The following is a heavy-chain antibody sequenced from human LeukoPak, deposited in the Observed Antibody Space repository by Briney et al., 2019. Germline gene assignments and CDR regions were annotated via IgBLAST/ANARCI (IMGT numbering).Heavy chain of an antibody. CDR2: VNLQGST. CDR3: AREGGPYRPLDY. Sequence: PSGTLSLTCGVSGGSITSTNYWTWVRPPPGKGLEWIGEVNLQGSTNYNPSLMGRVAISVDTSENHISLQLTSVTAADTVVYYCAREGGPYRPLDYSGQGALVTVSS. CDR1: GGSITSTNY. V-gene: IGHV4-4*02. J-gene: IGHJ4*02.